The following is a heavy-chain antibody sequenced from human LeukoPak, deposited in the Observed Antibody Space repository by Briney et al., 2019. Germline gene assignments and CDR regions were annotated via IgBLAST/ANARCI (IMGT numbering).Heavy chain of an antibody. CDR3: AKDYFGSGSYYNANPYYFDY. Sequence: GRSLRLSCAASGFTFSSYGMHWVRQAPGKGLEWVALIWYDGSNKYYADSVKGRFTISRDNSENTLHLQMNTLRAEDTAVYYCAKDYFGSGSYYNANPYYFDYWGQGTLVTVSS. CDR1: GFTFSSYG. D-gene: IGHD3-10*01. V-gene: IGHV3-33*06. J-gene: IGHJ4*02. CDR2: IWYDGSNK.